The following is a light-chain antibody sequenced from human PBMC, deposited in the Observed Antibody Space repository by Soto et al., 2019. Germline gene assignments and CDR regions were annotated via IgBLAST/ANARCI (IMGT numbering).Light chain of an antibody. J-gene: IGLJ3*02. CDR3: CSYAGSSTWV. CDR2: EDT. V-gene: IGLV2-23*01. Sequence: QSALTQPASVSGSPGQSITISCTGTSSDVGGYNLVSWYQQYPGKAPKLMIYEDTKRPSGVSNRFSGSKSGYTASLTISGLQAEDEADYHCCSYAGSSTWVFGGGTKLTV. CDR1: SSDVGGYNL.